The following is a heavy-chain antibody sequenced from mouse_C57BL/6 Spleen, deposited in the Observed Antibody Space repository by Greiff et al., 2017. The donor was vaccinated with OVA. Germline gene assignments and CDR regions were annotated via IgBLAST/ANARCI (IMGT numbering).Heavy chain of an antibody. Sequence: VQLQQPGAELVKPGASVKLSCKASGYTFTSYWMQWVKQRPGQGLEWIGEIDPSDSYTNYNQKFKGKATLTVDTSSSTAYMQLSSLTSEDSAVYYCARPYYGNYGDWFAYWGQGTLVTVSA. CDR2: IDPSDSYT. V-gene: IGHV1-50*01. J-gene: IGHJ3*01. CDR3: ARPYYGNYGDWFAY. CDR1: GYTFTSYW. D-gene: IGHD2-10*01.